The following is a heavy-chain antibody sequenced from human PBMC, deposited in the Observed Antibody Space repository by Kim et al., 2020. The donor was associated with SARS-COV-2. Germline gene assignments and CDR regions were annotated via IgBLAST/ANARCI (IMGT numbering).Heavy chain of an antibody. J-gene: IGHJ4*02. D-gene: IGHD6-19*01. V-gene: IGHV3-30*07. CDR3: ARDAPYSSGWYGAPPGGY. Sequence: KGRFTISRDNSKNPLYLQMNSLRAEDTAVYYCARDAPYSSGWYGAPPGGYWGQGTLVTVSS.